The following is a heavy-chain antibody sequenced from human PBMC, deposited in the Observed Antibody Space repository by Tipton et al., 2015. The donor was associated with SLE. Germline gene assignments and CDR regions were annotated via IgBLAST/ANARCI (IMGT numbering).Heavy chain of an antibody. CDR3: AIRWVHTVFDY. V-gene: IGHV5-51*03. D-gene: IGHD3-16*01. Sequence: QSGPEVKKPGEALQISCKTSGYSFTNSWIVWFRHMPGKGLECMGMIDPSDSDTRYNPSFQGHVSMSIDRSTTTAYLQWRSLKASDTAMYFCAIRWVHTVFDYWGQGTLVTVSS. CDR1: GYSFTNSW. J-gene: IGHJ4*02. CDR2: IDPSDSDT.